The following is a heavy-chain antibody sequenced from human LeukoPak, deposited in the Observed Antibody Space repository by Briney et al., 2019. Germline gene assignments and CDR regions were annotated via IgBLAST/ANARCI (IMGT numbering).Heavy chain of an antibody. D-gene: IGHD4-17*01. V-gene: IGHV3-48*03. CDR3: ARDFQEGGDYHAFDI. CDR2: ISSSGSTI. J-gene: IGHJ3*02. Sequence: PGGSLRLSCAASGFTFSTYEMNWVRQAPGKGLEWVSYISSSGSTIYYADSVKGRFTISRDNAKNSLYLQMNSLRAEDTAVYYCARDFQEGGDYHAFDIWGQGTKVTVSS. CDR1: GFTFSTYE.